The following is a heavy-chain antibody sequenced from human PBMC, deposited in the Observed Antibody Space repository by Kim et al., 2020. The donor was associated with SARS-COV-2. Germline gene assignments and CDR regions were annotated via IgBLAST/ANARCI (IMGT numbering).Heavy chain of an antibody. CDR1: GYTFTSYY. J-gene: IGHJ4*02. D-gene: IGHD6-13*01. V-gene: IGHV1-46*01. CDR3: ARDPFVLGIAAAGLDY. Sequence: ASVKVSCKASGYTFTSYYMHWVRQAPGQGLEWMGIINPSGGSTSYAQKFQGRVTMTRDTSTSTVYMELSSLRSEDTAVYYCARDPFVLGIAAAGLDYWGQGTLVTVSS. CDR2: INPSGGST.